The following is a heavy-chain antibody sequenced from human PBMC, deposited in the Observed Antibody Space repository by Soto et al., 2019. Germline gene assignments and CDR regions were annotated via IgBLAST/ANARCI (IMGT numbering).Heavy chain of an antibody. V-gene: IGHV5-51*01. CDR3: ARHWAQWPTPDGAFDI. J-gene: IGHJ3*02. CDR2: IYPGDSDT. Sequence: GESLKISCKGSGYSFTTYWIAWVRQMPRKGLEWMGIIYPGDSDTRYSPSFQGQVTISADKSISTAYLQWSSLKASDTAMYYCARHWAQWPTPDGAFDIWGQGTMVTVSS. CDR1: GYSFTTYW. D-gene: IGHD6-19*01.